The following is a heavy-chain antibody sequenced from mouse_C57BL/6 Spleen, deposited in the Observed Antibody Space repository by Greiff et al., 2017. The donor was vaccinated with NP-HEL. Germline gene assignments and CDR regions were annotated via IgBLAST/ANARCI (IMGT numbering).Heavy chain of an antibody. CDR2: INPNSGST. Sequence: QVQLQQPGAELVKPGASVKLSCKASGYTFTSYWMHWVKQRPGQGLEWIGMINPNSGSTNYNEKFKSKATLTVDKSSSTAYMQLSSLTSEDSAVYYCARGVATGYFDYWGQGTTLTVSS. V-gene: IGHV1-64*01. J-gene: IGHJ2*01. CDR3: ARGVATGYFDY. D-gene: IGHD1-1*01. CDR1: GYTFTSYW.